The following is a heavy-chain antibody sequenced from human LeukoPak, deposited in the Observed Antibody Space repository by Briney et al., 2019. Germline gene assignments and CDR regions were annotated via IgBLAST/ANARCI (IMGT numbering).Heavy chain of an antibody. V-gene: IGHV3-7*01. J-gene: IGHJ4*02. CDR1: EFTFSAYG. CDR3: ARSTAGLDY. CDR2: IRQDGSEK. D-gene: IGHD1-1*01. Sequence: GGSLRLSCVASEFTFSAYGMSWVRQAPGKGLEWVANIRQDGSEKYYVDSMRGRFTISRDNAKNSLYLQMSSLRAEDTAVYYCARSTAGLDYWGQGTLVTVSS.